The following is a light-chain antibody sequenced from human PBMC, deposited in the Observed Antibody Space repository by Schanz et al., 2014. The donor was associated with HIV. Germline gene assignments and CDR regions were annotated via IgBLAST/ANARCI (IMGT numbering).Light chain of an antibody. CDR2: DTS. V-gene: IGKV3-15*01. J-gene: IGKJ1*01. CDR3: QQYGTSGT. CDR1: QDIRTN. Sequence: EIVMTQSPATLSVSPGEGATLSCRARQDIRTNLPWYHQKPAQPPKLLIYDTSTRATGVPARFSGSGSGTDFTLTISRLEPEDFAVYYCQQYGTSGTFGQGTKVEIK.